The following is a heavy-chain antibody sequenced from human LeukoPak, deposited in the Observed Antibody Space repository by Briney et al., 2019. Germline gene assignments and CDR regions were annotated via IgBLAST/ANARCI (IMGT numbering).Heavy chain of an antibody. Sequence: GESLKISCKGSGYRFTTSWIGWVRQMPGKGLEWMGIIYPADSDTRYSPSFQGQVTISADRSISTAYLQWSSLKASDTAMYYCARRQGCSSTSCPPDYWGQGTLVTVSP. J-gene: IGHJ4*02. V-gene: IGHV5-51*01. CDR3: ARRQGCSSTSCPPDY. D-gene: IGHD2-2*01. CDR1: GYRFTTSW. CDR2: IYPADSDT.